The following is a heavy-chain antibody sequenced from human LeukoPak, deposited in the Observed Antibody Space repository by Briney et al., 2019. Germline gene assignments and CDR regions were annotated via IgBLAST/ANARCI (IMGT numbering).Heavy chain of an antibody. CDR3: ARDGDDYGDYGHYYYYGMDV. V-gene: IGHV4-4*07. J-gene: IGHJ6*02. CDR1: GGSISSYY. D-gene: IGHD4-17*01. CDR2: IYTSGST. Sequence: PSETLSLTCTVSGGSISSYYWSWIRQPPGKGLEWIGRIYTSGSTNYNPSLKSRVTMSVDTSKNQFSLKLSSVTAADTAVYYCARDGDDYGDYGHYYYYGMDVWGQGTTVTVSS.